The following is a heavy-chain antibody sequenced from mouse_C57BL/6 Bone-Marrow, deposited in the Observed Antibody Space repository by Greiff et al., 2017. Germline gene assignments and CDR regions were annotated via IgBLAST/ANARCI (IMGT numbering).Heavy chain of an antibody. V-gene: IGHV1-52*01. CDR1: GYTFTSYW. CDR2: IDPSDSET. D-gene: IGHD3-1*01. Sequence: QVQLQQPGAELVRPGSSVKLSCKASGYTFTSYWMHWVKQRPIQGLEWIGNIDPSDSETHYNQKFKDKATLTVDKSSSTAYMQLSSLTSEYSAVYYCARSGAWSLHAMDYGGQGTSVTVSS. CDR3: ARSGAWSLHAMDY. J-gene: IGHJ4*01.